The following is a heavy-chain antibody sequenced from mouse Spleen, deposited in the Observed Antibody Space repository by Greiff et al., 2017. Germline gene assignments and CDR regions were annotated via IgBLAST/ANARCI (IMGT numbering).Heavy chain of an antibody. CDR2: SRNKANDYTT. J-gene: IGHJ4*01. CDR1: GFTFSDFY. D-gene: IGHD1-1*01. CDR3: ARDAPYGSDAMDY. V-gene: IGHV7-1*01. Sequence: EVQVVESGGGLVQSGRSLRLSCATSGFTFSDFYMEWVRQAPGKGLEWIAASRNKANDYTTEYSASVKGRFIVSRDTSQSILYLQMNALRAEDTAIYYCARDAPYGSDAMDYWGQGTSVTVSS.